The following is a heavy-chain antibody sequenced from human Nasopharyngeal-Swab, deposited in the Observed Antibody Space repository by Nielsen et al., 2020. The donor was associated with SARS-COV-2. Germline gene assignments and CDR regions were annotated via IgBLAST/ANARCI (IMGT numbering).Heavy chain of an antibody. Sequence: GGSLRLSCKGSGYSFTSYWIGWVRQMPGKGLEGMGIIYPGDSDTRYSPSFQGQVTISADKSISTAYLQWSSLKASDTAMYYCARDEGVYSSSSRGAFDIWGQGTMVTVS. J-gene: IGHJ3*02. D-gene: IGHD6-6*01. V-gene: IGHV5-51*01. CDR2: IYPGDSDT. CDR3: ARDEGVYSSSSRGAFDI. CDR1: GYSFTSYW.